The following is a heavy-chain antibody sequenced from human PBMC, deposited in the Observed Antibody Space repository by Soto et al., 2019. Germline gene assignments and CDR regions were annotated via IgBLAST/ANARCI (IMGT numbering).Heavy chain of an antibody. D-gene: IGHD3-16*01. Sequence: GGSLRLSCAASGFMFSAFTMNWVRQARGKGLEWLSSISDDSSYIDYADSLRGRFTVSRDNARNSLYLQIDSLGVEDTAVYYCATPYYFNHRGQGTLVTVSS. CDR2: ISDDSSYI. CDR1: GFMFSAFT. CDR3: ATPYYFNH. J-gene: IGHJ1*01. V-gene: IGHV3-21*06.